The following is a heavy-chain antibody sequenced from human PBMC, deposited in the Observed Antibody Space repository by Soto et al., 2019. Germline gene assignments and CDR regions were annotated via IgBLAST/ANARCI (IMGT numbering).Heavy chain of an antibody. J-gene: IGHJ4*02. Sequence: QVQLQESGPGLVKPSQTLSLTCTVSGGSISSGGYYWSWIRQHQGQGLEWIVYIYYSGSTYYNPSVLSRVTISVETSDNHFYPKLTSVTAADTAVYYCAREGWGNSYGLAFDYWGQGTLVTVSS. CDR2: IYYSGST. CDR1: GGSISSGGYY. CDR3: AREGWGNSYGLAFDY. D-gene: IGHD5-18*01. V-gene: IGHV4-31*03.